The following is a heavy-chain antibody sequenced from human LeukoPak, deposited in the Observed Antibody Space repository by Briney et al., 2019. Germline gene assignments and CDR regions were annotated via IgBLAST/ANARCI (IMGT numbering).Heavy chain of an antibody. D-gene: IGHD3-22*01. CDR1: GFTFDDYG. J-gene: IGHJ4*02. CDR3: AKELADITMIVVVPAPDY. V-gene: IGHV3-20*04. CDR2: INWNGGST. Sequence: GGSLRLSCAASGFTFDDYGMNWVRQAPGKGLEWVSGINWNGGSTGYADSVKGRFTISRDNSKNTLYLQMNSLRAEDTAVYYCAKELADITMIVVVPAPDYWGQGTLVTVSS.